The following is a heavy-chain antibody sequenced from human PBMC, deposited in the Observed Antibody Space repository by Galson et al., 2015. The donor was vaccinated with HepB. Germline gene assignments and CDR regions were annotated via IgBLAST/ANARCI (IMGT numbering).Heavy chain of an antibody. Sequence: SVKVSCKASGGTFSSFAISWVRQAPGQGLEWMGGIIPIPIFGTSNYAQKFQGRVTITADGVTSTAYMELRSLRSEDTAVYYCATPNITIFSYHDAFDIWGQGTTVTVSS. CDR3: ATPNITIFSYHDAFDI. CDR1: GGTFSSFA. D-gene: IGHD3-3*01. J-gene: IGHJ3*02. CDR2: IIPIPIFGTS. V-gene: IGHV1-69*13.